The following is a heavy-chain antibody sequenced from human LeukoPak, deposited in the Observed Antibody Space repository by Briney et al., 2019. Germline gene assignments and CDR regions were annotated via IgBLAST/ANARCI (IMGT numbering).Heavy chain of an antibody. V-gene: IGHV3-7*01. Sequence: PGGSLRLSCAASGFTFSSYWMSWVRQAPGKGLEWVANIKQDGSEKYYVDSVKGRFTISRDNAKNSLYLQMNSLRAEDTAVYYCARDGYCSGTSCQQDYYYYYGMDVWGQGTTVTVSS. CDR1: GFTFSSYW. CDR2: IKQDGSEK. D-gene: IGHD2-2*03. CDR3: ARDGYCSGTSCQQDYYYYYGMDV. J-gene: IGHJ6*02.